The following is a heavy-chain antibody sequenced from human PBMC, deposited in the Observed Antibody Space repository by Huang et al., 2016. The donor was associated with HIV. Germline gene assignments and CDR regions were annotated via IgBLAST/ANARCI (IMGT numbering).Heavy chain of an antibody. J-gene: IGHJ4*02. D-gene: IGHD6-13*01. CDR1: GFSLTSSGVA. CDR2: IYWDNEE. Sequence: QITLKESCPTLVKPTQTLTLTCTFSGFSLTSSGVAVGWIRQPPGKALEWLALIYWDNEERFSPSLKTRLTITKDTPKNEVVLTMTNMDPVDTATYYCVHRLRYGKWYVDYWGQGVLVTVSS. V-gene: IGHV2-5*02. CDR3: VHRLRYGKWYVDY.